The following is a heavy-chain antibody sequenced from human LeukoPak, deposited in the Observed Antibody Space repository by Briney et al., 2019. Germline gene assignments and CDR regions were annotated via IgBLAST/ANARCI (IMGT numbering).Heavy chain of an antibody. CDR3: ARESTAGYNSSWYGFRN. CDR2: INQDGSEK. CDR1: GFTFSGYW. Sequence: PGGSLRLSCAASGFTFSGYWMSWVRQAPGKGLEWVVNINQDGSEKYYVDYVKGRFTISRDNAKNSLFLQMGSLRVEDTAVYYCARESTAGYNSSWYGFRNWGQGTLVSVSS. V-gene: IGHV3-7*01. D-gene: IGHD6-13*01. J-gene: IGHJ1*01.